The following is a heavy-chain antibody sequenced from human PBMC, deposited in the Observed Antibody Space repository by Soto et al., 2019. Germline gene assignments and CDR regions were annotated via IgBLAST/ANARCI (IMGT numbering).Heavy chain of an antibody. D-gene: IGHD6-13*01. CDR3: ARGRAAAGPRGYGMDV. J-gene: IGHJ6*02. CDR1: GYTFTSYD. Sequence: QVQLVQSGAEVKKPGASVKVSCKASGYTFTSYDINWVRQATGQGLEWMGWMNPNSGNTGYAQKFQGRVTMNRNTSKAQDVRELRSLRSEDTAVYYCARGRAAAGPRGYGMDVWGQGTTVTVSS. CDR2: MNPNSGNT. V-gene: IGHV1-8*01.